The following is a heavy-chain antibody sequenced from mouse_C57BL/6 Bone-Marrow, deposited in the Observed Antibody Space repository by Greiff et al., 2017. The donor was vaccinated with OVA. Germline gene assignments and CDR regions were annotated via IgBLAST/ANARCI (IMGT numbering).Heavy chain of an antibody. Sequence: EVQLQQSGPELVKPGASVKIPCKASGYTFTDYNMDWVKQSHGKSLEWIGDINPNNGGTIYNQKFKGKATLTVDKSSSTAYMELRSLTSEDTAVYYCARPASSGYVAWFAYWGQGTLVTVSA. CDR3: ARPASSGYVAWFAY. CDR1: GYTFTDYN. CDR2: INPNNGGT. V-gene: IGHV1-18*01. D-gene: IGHD3-2*02. J-gene: IGHJ3*01.